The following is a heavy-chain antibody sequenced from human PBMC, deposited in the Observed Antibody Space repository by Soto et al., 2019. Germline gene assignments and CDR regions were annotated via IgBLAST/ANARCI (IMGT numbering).Heavy chain of an antibody. V-gene: IGHV3-11*01. CDR2: ISSSGSTI. D-gene: IGHD6-13*01. CDR1: GVTFSDYY. J-gene: IGHJ3*02. Sequence: GGALRLSCSASGVTFSDYYMSWIRQAPGKGLEWVSYISSSGSTIYYADSVKGRFTISRDNAKNSLYLQMNSLRAEDTAVYYCARQAGYSTFDIWGQGTMVTVSS. CDR3: ARQAGYSTFDI.